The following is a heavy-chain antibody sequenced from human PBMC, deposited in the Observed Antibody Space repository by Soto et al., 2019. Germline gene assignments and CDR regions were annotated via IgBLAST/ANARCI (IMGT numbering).Heavy chain of an antibody. V-gene: IGHV1-8*01. CDR2: MNPNSGNT. Sequence: QVQLVQSGAEVKKPGASVKVSCKASRYTFTRYDINWVRQATGQGLEWKGWMNPNSGNTGYAQKFQGRVTMTRNTSISTDYMELSSLRSEDTAVYYCARGRPPYYYDSSGYYVDYWGQGTLVTVSS. J-gene: IGHJ4*02. CDR1: RYTFTRYD. CDR3: ARGRPPYYYDSSGYYVDY. D-gene: IGHD3-22*01.